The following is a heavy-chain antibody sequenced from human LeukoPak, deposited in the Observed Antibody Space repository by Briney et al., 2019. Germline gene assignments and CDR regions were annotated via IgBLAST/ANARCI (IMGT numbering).Heavy chain of an antibody. CDR2: INQDGGAQ. D-gene: IGHD6-13*01. Sequence: GGPLRLSCAVSGFTFSSYNMNWVRQAPGKGLEWVANINQDGGAQYYLDSVKGRFTISRDNAKNSLYLQMNSLRAEDTAVYYCARNPNRGTFDIWGQGTMVTVSS. V-gene: IGHV3-7*01. CDR1: GFTFSSYN. CDR3: ARNPNRGTFDI. J-gene: IGHJ3*02.